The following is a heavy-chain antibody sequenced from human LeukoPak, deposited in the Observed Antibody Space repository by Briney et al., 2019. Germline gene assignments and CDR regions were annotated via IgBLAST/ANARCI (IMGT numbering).Heavy chain of an antibody. CDR1: GFTFSSYA. V-gene: IGHV3-23*01. Sequence: GGSLRLSCAASGFTFSSYAMSWVRQAPGKGLEWVSAISGSGGSTYYADSVKGRFTISRDNSKNTLYLQMNSLRAEDTAVYYCAKSPAEAKRAGNHFDYWGQGTLVTVSS. CDR3: AKSPAEAKRAGNHFDY. J-gene: IGHJ4*02. CDR2: ISGSGGST.